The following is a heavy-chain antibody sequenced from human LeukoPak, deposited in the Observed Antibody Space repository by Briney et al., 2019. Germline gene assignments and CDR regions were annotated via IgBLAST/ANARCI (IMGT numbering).Heavy chain of an antibody. CDR3: ARDLGCSTSSCRYNWFDP. D-gene: IGHD2-2*01. CDR2: ISQSGGRST. J-gene: IGHJ5*02. Sequence: GGSLRLSCATSGFTFSNYAMTWVRQAPGEGLEWVAFISQSGGRSTDYADSVRGRFTISRDNSEDTLYLQMNSLRAEDTAVYHCARDLGCSTSSCRYNWFDPWGQGTLVTVSS. V-gene: IGHV3-23*01. CDR1: GFTFSNYA.